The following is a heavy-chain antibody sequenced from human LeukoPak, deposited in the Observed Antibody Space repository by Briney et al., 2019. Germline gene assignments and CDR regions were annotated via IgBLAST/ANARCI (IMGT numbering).Heavy chain of an antibody. D-gene: IGHD5-12*01. V-gene: IGHV1-69*06. CDR1: GGTFSSYA. Sequence: EASVSVSCKASGGTFSSYAISWVRQAPGQGLEWMGRIIPIFGTANYAQKFQGRVTITADKSTSTAYMELSSLISEDTAVYYCASDPTGYSGYDLGYWGQGTLVTVSS. J-gene: IGHJ4*02. CDR3: ASDPTGYSGYDLGY. CDR2: IIPIFGTA.